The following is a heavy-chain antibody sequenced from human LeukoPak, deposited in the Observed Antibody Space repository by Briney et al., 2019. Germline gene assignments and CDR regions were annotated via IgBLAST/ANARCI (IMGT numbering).Heavy chain of an antibody. J-gene: IGHJ5*02. Sequence: SGTLSLTCTVSGGSISNYYWNWIRQPPGKGLEWVGHISYSGGTKYNPSLQSRVTISIDTSKNQFSLNLSSVTAADTAVYYCARRVIMSATGVPDTWLDPWGQGILVTVSS. CDR3: ARRVIMSATGVPDTWLDP. CDR2: ISYSGGT. V-gene: IGHV4-59*08. CDR1: GGSISNYY. D-gene: IGHD2-8*02.